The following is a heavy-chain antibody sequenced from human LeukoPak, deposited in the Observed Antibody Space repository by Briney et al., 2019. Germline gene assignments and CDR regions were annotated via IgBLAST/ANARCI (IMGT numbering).Heavy chain of an antibody. V-gene: IGHV4-59*01. J-gene: IGHJ4*02. CDR1: GGSISSYY. CDR3: ARDVGGWSDY. D-gene: IGHD3-10*01. CDR2: IYYSGST. Sequence: SETLSLTCTVSGGSISSYYWSWIRQPQGKGLEWIGYIYYSGSTNYNPSLKSRVTISVDTSKNQFSLKLSSVTAADTAVYYCARDVGGWSDYWGQGTLVTVSS.